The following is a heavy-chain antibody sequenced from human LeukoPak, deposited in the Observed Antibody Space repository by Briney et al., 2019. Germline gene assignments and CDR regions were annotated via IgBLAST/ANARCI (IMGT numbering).Heavy chain of an antibody. J-gene: IGHJ4*02. CDR2: IYHSGST. Sequence: SETLSLTCTVSGYSISSGYYWGWIRQPPGKGLEWIGSIYHSGSTYYNPSLKSRVTISVDTSKNQFSLKLSSVTAADTAVYYCARVGGSYYYDSSGYIDYWGQGTLVTVSS. V-gene: IGHV4-38-2*02. D-gene: IGHD3-22*01. CDR1: GYSISSGYY. CDR3: ARVGGSYYYDSSGYIDY.